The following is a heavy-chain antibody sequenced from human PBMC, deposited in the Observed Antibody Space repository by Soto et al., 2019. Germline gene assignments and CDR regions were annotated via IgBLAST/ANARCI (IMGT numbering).Heavy chain of an antibody. CDR3: THSILGVPTTRNAFDL. J-gene: IGHJ3*01. CDR1: GVSLSTNGVS. D-gene: IGHD2-2*01. Sequence: QITLKESGPTLVKPTQTLTLTCTFSGVSLSTNGVSVGWIRQPPGKALEWLALIYWDDDKRYSPSLKSRLIITKDTSKNQVVLVMTNMDPLDTATYYCTHSILGVPTTRNAFDLWGQGTMVTVSS. V-gene: IGHV2-5*02. CDR2: IYWDDDK.